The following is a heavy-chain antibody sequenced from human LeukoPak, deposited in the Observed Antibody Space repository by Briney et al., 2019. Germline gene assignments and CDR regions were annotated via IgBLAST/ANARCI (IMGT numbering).Heavy chain of an antibody. Sequence: SGTLSLTCAVSGGSISSSNWWSWVRQPPGKGLEWIGEIYHSGSTNYNPSLKSRVTISVDKSKNQFSLKLSSVTAADTAAYYCARGRIAAAGEFDYWGQGTLVTVSS. CDR3: ARGRIAAAGEFDY. CDR2: IYHSGST. V-gene: IGHV4-4*02. CDR1: GGSISSSNW. J-gene: IGHJ4*02. D-gene: IGHD6-13*01.